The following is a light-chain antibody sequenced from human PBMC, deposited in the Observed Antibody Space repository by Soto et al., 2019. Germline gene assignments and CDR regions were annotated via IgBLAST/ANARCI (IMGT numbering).Light chain of an antibody. CDR1: QSVSSN. CDR3: HQYNNWPPFT. CDR2: GAS. J-gene: IGKJ3*01. V-gene: IGKV3-15*01. Sequence: EMVMTQSPATLSVSPGERATLSCRASQSVSSNLAWYQQKPGQAPRLLIYGASTRATGIPARFSGRGSGTEFTLTISSLQSEDFAVYYCHQYNNWPPFTFGPGTKVDIK.